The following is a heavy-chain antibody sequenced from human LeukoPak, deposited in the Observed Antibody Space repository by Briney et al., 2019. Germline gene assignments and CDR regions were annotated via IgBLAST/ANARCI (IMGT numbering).Heavy chain of an antibody. J-gene: IGHJ6*02. Sequence: SVKLSCKASGGTFSSYAISWVRQAPGQGLEWMGRIIPILGIANYAQKFQGRVTITADKSTSTAYMELSSLRSEDTAVYYCARGNITIFGVVIDPYGMDVWGQGTTVTVSS. CDR1: GGTFSSYA. D-gene: IGHD3-3*01. CDR3: ARGNITIFGVVIDPYGMDV. CDR2: IIPILGIA. V-gene: IGHV1-69*04.